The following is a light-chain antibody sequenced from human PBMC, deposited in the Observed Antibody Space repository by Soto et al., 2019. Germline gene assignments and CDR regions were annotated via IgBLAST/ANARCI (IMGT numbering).Light chain of an antibody. J-gene: IGLJ2*01. V-gene: IGLV2-14*01. CDR2: DVS. Sequence: QSALTQPASVSGSPGQSITISCTGTSSDAGGYNYVSWYQQHPGKAPKLMIYDVSNRPSGVSNRFSGSKSGNTASLTISGIQAEDGADYYCSSYTSRSTVVFGGGTKLTVL. CDR3: SSYTSRSTVV. CDR1: SSDAGGYNY.